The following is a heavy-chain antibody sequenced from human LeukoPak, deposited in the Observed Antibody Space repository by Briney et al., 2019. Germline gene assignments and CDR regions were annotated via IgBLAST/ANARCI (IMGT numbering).Heavy chain of an antibody. CDR3: ARFPGYSSGWTPGAFDI. CDR1: GFTFSSYN. J-gene: IGHJ3*02. V-gene: IGHV3-21*01. Sequence: GGSLRLSCAASGFTFSSYNMNWVRQAPGKGLEWVSSISSSSSYIYYADSVKGRFTISRDNAKNSLYLQMNSLRAEDTAVYYCARFPGYSSGWTPGAFDIWGQGTMVTVSS. D-gene: IGHD6-19*01. CDR2: ISSSSSYI.